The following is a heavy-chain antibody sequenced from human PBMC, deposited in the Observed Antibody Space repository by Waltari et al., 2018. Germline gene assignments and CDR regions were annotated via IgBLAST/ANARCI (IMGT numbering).Heavy chain of an antibody. J-gene: IGHJ4*02. CDR1: GFTLSSDW. V-gene: IGHV3-74*01. CDR2: INSDGGTT. CDR3: ARAAVPAAIRGDFDY. D-gene: IGHD2-2*01. Sequence: EVHLVESGGGLVQPGGSLRLSCVASGFTLSSDWRRWVRHAPGKGLVWVSRINSDGGTTNYADSVKGRFTISRDNAKNTLYLQMNSLRAEDTAVYYCARAAVPAAIRGDFDYWGQGTLVIVSS.